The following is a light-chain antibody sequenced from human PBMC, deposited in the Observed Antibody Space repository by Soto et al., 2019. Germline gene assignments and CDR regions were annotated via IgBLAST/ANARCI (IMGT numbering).Light chain of an antibody. CDR1: NSDVGGYNY. V-gene: IGLV2-11*01. CDR3: CSYESSYILV. Sequence: QSVLTQPRSVSGSPGQSVTISCTGTNSDVGGYNYVSWYQQHPGKAPKLMIFDVSKRPSGVPDRFSGSKSGNTASLTISGLQADEEAVYHCCSYESSYILVFGGGTKVTVL. J-gene: IGLJ2*01. CDR2: DVS.